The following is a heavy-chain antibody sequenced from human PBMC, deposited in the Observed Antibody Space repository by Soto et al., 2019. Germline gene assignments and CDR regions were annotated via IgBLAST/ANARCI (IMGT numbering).Heavy chain of an antibody. Sequence: VQLVETGGGLIQPGGSLRLSCAASGFTVSSNYMSWVRQAPGKGLEWIGYIYYSGSTYYSPSLRSRVIISVDTSKNQFSLKLSSVTAADTAVYYCARATSPHCTSIICYAHYYYGMDVWGQGTTVTVSS. CDR3: ARATSPHCTSIICYAHYYYGMDV. D-gene: IGHD2-2*01. J-gene: IGHJ6*02. CDR1: GFTVSSNY. V-gene: IGHV4-30-4*08. CDR2: IYYSGST.